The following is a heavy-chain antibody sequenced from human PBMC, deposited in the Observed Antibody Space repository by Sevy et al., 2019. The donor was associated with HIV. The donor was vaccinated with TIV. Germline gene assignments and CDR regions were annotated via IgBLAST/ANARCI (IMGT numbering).Heavy chain of an antibody. Sequence: GGSLRFFGAASGFTSLIIEINWVRIVPVNGVQGVSYISRCDTPICYVGSVKGRFTISRDNAKNSLYLQMNSLRAEDTAVYYCARNWAAAPGGGGFYYGMDVWGQGTTVTVSS. J-gene: IGHJ6*02. V-gene: IGHV3-48*03. D-gene: IGHD6-13*01. CDR1: GFTSLIIE. CDR3: ARNWAAAPGGGGFYYGMDV. CDR2: ISRCDTPI.